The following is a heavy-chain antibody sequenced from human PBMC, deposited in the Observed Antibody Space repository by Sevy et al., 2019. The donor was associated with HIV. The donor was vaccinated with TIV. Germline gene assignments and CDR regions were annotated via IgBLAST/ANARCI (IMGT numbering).Heavy chain of an antibody. Sequence: SETLSLTCAVSGYSISSGYFWGWIRQPPGKGLEWIGTISHTGNTFYNPSFKSRVTISVDTSKNQFSLKVNSVTAADTAVYYCARVKTLGGNDYRGQGTLVTVSS. CDR1: GYSISSGYF. V-gene: IGHV4-38-2*01. J-gene: IGHJ4*02. CDR2: ISHTGNT. CDR3: ARVKTLGGNDY. D-gene: IGHD1-1*01.